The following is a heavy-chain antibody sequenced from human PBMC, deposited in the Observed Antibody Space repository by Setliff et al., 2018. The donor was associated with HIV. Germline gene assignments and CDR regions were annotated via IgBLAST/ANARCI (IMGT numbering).Heavy chain of an antibody. V-gene: IGHV4-4*07. CDR3: ARDRTEFVDGGYYPYYFDS. J-gene: IGHJ4*02. CDR2: VYSSGST. D-gene: IGHD3-22*01. CDR1: GASISSQY. Sequence: SETLSLTCIVSGASISSQYWSWIRQPAGKGLEWIGRVYSSGSTNYNPSFKSRVTMSVDTSKNQFSLNLNSVTAADTAVYYCARDRTEFVDGGYYPYYFDSWGQGTLVTVSS.